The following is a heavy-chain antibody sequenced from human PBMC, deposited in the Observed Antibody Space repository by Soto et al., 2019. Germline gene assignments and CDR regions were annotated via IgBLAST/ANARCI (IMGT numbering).Heavy chain of an antibody. J-gene: IGHJ4*02. CDR3: ARGGGSTKVDY. CDR2: TSNSGST. D-gene: IGHD2-2*01. Sequence: QVQLQESGPGLVKPSQTLSLTCTVSGGSITSSGYYWSWIRQHPGEGLEWIGFTSNSGSTSYNPSPQSRVTISLDTSSNQFSLNLKSVTAADTAVYSCARGGGSTKVDYWGQGTLVTVSP. CDR1: GGSITSSGYY. V-gene: IGHV4-31*03.